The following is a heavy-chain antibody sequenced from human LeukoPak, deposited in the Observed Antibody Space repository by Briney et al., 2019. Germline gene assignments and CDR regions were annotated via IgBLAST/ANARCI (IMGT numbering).Heavy chain of an antibody. V-gene: IGHV3-48*01. Sequence: GGSLRLSCAASGFTFSSYSMNWVRQAPGKGLEWDSYISSSSSTIYYADSVKGRFTTSRDNAKNSLYLQMNSLRAEDTAVYYCAILGGIAARGNDAFDIWGQGTMVTVSS. CDR1: GFTFSSYS. CDR2: ISSSSSTI. CDR3: AILGGIAARGNDAFDI. D-gene: IGHD6-6*01. J-gene: IGHJ3*02.